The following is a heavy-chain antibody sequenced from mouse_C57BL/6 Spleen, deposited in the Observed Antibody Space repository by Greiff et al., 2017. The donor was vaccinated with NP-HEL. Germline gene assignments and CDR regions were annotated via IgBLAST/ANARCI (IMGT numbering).Heavy chain of an antibody. V-gene: IGHV1-69*01. Sequence: QVQLQQSGAELVMPGASVKLSCKASGYTFTSYWMHWVKQRPGQGLEWIGEIDPSDSYTNYNQKFKGKSTLTVDKSSSTAYMQLSSLTSEDSAVDYCARSSNYPYAMDYWGQGTSVTVSS. CDR3: ARSSNYPYAMDY. CDR2: IDPSDSYT. CDR1: GYTFTSYW. D-gene: IGHD2-5*01. J-gene: IGHJ4*01.